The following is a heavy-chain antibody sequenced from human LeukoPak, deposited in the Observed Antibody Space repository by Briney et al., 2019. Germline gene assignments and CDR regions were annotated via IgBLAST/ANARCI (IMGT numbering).Heavy chain of an antibody. CDR2: ISGSGGST. J-gene: IGHJ4*02. Sequence: GGSLRLSCAASGFTFSSYVMSWVRQAPGKGLEWVSAISGSGGSTYYADSVKGRFTISRDNSKNTLYLQMNSLRAEDTAVYYCVKKGYYDGSGYYMYYFDHWGQGTLVTVSS. CDR1: GFTFSSYV. CDR3: VKKGYYDGSGYYMYYFDH. V-gene: IGHV3-23*01. D-gene: IGHD3-22*01.